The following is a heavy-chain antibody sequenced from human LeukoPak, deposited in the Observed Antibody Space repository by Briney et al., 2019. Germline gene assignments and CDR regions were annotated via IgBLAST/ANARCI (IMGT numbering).Heavy chain of an antibody. D-gene: IGHD3-22*01. CDR3: ARDRGSGYYSDNYFDY. V-gene: IGHV3-21*01. CDR1: GFTFSSYS. J-gene: IGHJ4*02. Sequence: PGGSLRLSCAASGFTFSSYSMNWVRQAPGKGLEWVSSISSSSSYIYYADSVKGRFTISRDNAKNSLYLQMNSLGAEDTAVYYCARDRGSGYYSDNYFDYWGQGTLVTVSS. CDR2: ISSSSSYI.